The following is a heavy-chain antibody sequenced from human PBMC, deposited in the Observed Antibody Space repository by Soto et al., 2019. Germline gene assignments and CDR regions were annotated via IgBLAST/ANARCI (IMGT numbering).Heavy chain of an antibody. CDR3: ARASLDSSGNFMRHPDAFDV. D-gene: IGHD3-22*01. V-gene: IGHV4-31*03. CDR1: GGSINSDGYY. Sequence: QVQLQESGPGLVKPSQTLSLTCTVSGGSINSDGYYWSWIRQHPGKGLEWIGYIHYSGNTYYNPSLKSRITISIDTSKNQFSLQLSSVTVADTAVYFCARASLDSSGNFMRHPDAFDVWGQGTGVAVSS. J-gene: IGHJ3*01. CDR2: IHYSGNT.